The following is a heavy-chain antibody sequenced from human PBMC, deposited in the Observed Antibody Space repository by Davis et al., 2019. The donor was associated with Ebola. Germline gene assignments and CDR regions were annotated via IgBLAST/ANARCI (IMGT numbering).Heavy chain of an antibody. J-gene: IGHJ6*02. Sequence: GSLRLSCGVSGGSISSYYWSWIRQPPGKGLEWIGYIYYSGSTNYNPSLKSRVTISIDSSKNQFSLNLNSVTAADTAVYYCARDFWSGYPGAYGLDVWGQGTTVTVSS. D-gene: IGHD3-3*01. CDR2: IYYSGST. V-gene: IGHV4-59*01. CDR1: GGSISSYY. CDR3: ARDFWSGYPGAYGLDV.